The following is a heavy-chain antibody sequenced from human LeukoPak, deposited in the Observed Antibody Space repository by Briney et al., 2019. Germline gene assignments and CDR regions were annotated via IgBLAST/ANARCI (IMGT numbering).Heavy chain of an antibody. CDR3: ARDVHGQVVDYPTGAFDI. D-gene: IGHD3-22*01. V-gene: IGHV3-66*01. CDR1: GFTVSSNY. Sequence: GGSLRLSCAASGFTVSSNYMSWVRQAPGKGLEWVSVIYSGGSTYYADSVKGRFTISRDNSKNTLYLQMNSLRAEDTAVYYCARDVHGQVVDYPTGAFDIRGQGTMVTVSS. CDR2: IYSGGST. J-gene: IGHJ3*02.